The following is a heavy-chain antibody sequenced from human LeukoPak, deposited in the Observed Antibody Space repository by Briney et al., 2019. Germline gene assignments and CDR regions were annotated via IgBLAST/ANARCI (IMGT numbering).Heavy chain of an antibody. CDR2: FYYNGVT. Sequence: SGTLSLTCTVSGGSISTSDYLWAWVRQPPGKGLEWIGDFYYNGVTSYSPSLKSRVTISVDTSKNQFSLNLTSVTAADTAVYYCVRRNYVSGRIDPWGQGTLVTVSS. CDR3: VRRNYVSGRIDP. CDR1: GGSISTSDYL. D-gene: IGHD3-16*01. V-gene: IGHV4-39*01. J-gene: IGHJ5*02.